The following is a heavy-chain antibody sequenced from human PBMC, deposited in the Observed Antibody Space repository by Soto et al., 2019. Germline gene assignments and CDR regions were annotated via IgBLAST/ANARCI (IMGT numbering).Heavy chain of an antibody. CDR1: GFTFSGYG. CDR3: ARAGVWESYDPIAEYFRH. Sequence: QVQLVESGGGVVQPGRSLRLSCAASGFTFSGYGMHWVRQAPGKGLEWVAVISYDGSSKYYADSVKGRFTISRDNSKNTLYLQVNSLRPEDTAVYYCARAGVWESYDPIAEYFRHWGQGTLVTVSS. V-gene: IGHV3-30*03. D-gene: IGHD3-16*01. J-gene: IGHJ1*01. CDR2: ISYDGSSK.